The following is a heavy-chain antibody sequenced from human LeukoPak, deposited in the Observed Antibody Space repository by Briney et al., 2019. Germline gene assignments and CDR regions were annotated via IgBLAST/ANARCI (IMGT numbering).Heavy chain of an antibody. V-gene: IGHV3-21*01. CDR2: ISSSSRYI. Sequence: GGSLRLSCAASGFTFGDYSMNWVRQAPGKGLEWVSSISSSSRYISYADSVKGRFTISRDISRSTLYLEMNSLSAEDTAVYYCARASGPIKKNRFDQWGQGTLVTVSS. D-gene: IGHD1-26*01. CDR1: GFTFGDYS. J-gene: IGHJ4*02. CDR3: ARASGPIKKNRFDQ.